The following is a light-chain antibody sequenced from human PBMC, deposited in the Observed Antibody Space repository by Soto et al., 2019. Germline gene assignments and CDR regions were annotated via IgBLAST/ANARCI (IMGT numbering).Light chain of an antibody. CDR3: QQYDSTPHT. Sequence: DIVMTQSPDSLAVSLGERATINCKSSQSVLYSSNNKNYLAWYQQKPGQPPKLLIYWAAPRESGVPGRFSGSGSGTEVTLTISSLQAEDVAVYYCQQYDSTPHTFGQGTKLEIK. CDR1: QSVLYSSNNKNY. J-gene: IGKJ2*01. CDR2: WAA. V-gene: IGKV4-1*01.